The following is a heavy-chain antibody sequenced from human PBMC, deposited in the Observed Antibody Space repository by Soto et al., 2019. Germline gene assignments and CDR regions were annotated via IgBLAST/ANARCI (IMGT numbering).Heavy chain of an antibody. V-gene: IGHV4-39*07. J-gene: IGHJ5*02. Sequence: SETLSLTCSVSGDSISNSRFYWAWIRQPPGEGLEWIGSIYHTGNAYYNPSLKSRVTISVDTSKNQVSLKLSSVTAADTAVYYCARAPSPWGQGTLVTV. CDR2: IYHTGNA. CDR1: GDSISNSRFY. CDR3: ARAPSP.